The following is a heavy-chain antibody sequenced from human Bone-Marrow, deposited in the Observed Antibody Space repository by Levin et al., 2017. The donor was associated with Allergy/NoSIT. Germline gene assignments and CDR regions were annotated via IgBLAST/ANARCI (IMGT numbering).Heavy chain of an antibody. CDR2: IYYSGST. CDR1: GGSVSSGSYY. J-gene: IGHJ3*02. V-gene: IGHV4-61*01. Sequence: PSETLSLTCTVSGGSVSSGSYYWSWIRQPPGKGLEWIGYIYYSGSTNYNPSLKSRVTISVDTSKNQFSLKLSSVTAADTAVYYCARVSRATTSAFDIWGQGTMVTVSS. D-gene: IGHD5-12*01. CDR3: ARVSRATTSAFDI.